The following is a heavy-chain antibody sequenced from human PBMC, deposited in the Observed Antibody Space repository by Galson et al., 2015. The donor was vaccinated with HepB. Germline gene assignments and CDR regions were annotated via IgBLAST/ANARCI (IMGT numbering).Heavy chain of an antibody. Sequence: SETLSLTCTVSGGSISSSSYYWGWIRQPPGKGLEWIGSIYYSGSTYYNPSLKSRVTISVDTSKNQFSLKLSSVTAADTAVYYCARIYYYGSGSYYNYYYYYYMDVWGKGTTVTVSS. J-gene: IGHJ6*03. D-gene: IGHD3-10*01. CDR1: GGSISSSSYY. CDR3: ARIYYYGSGSYYNYYYYYYMDV. V-gene: IGHV4-39*01. CDR2: IYYSGST.